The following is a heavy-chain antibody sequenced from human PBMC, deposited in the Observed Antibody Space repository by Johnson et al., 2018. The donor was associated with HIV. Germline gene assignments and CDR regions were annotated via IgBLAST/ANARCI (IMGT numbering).Heavy chain of an antibody. V-gene: IGHV3-66*02. J-gene: IGHJ3*02. CDR2: IYIRGIT. D-gene: IGHD1-26*01. Sequence: VLLVESGGGLVQPGGSLRLSCAASGFTVRSDYTTCVRQAPGSGLECVSIIYIRGITYYTTSVKGRFTISRGNSKNMLFLQINSLRVEETAVYYCARVRVGAFDIWGQGTMVTVSS. CDR1: GFTVRSDY. CDR3: ARVRVGAFDI.